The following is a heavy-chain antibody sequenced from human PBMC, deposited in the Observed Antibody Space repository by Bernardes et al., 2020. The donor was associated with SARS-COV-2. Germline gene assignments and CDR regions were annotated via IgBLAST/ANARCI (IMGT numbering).Heavy chain of an antibody. CDR2: INSDGSST. D-gene: IGHD6-13*01. CDR1: GFTFSSYW. J-gene: IGHJ6*02. V-gene: IGHV3-74*01. Sequence: GGSLRLSCAASGFTFSSYWMHWVRQAPGKGLVWVSRINSDGSSTSYADSVKGRFTISRDNAKNTLYLQMNSLRAEDTAVYYCARAPHRSSWYRKDYYYYGMDVWGQGTTVTVSS. CDR3: ARAPHRSSWYRKDYYYYGMDV.